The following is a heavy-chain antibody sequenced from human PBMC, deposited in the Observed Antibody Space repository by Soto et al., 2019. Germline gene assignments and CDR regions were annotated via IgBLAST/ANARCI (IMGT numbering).Heavy chain of an antibody. Sequence: PGGSLRLSCAASGFTFSNAWMSWVRQAPGKGLEWVGRIKSKTDGGTTDYAAPVKGRFTISRDDSKNTLYLQMNSLKTEDTAVYYCTTGVVVPAAIGYYYYGMDVWGQGTTVTVSS. J-gene: IGHJ6*02. V-gene: IGHV3-15*01. CDR1: GFTFSNAW. CDR3: TTGVVVPAAIGYYYYGMDV. CDR2: IKSKTDGGTT. D-gene: IGHD2-2*01.